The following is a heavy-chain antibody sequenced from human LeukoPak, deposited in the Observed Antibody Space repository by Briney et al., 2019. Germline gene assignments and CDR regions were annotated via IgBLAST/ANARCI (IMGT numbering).Heavy chain of an antibody. J-gene: IGHJ6*03. Sequence: GGSLRLSCAASGFTFDDYGMSWVRQAPGKGLEWVSGLNWDGGSTRYADSVKGRFTISRDNAKNSLYLQMNSLRAEDTALYYCARGGITIFGNYYYMDVWGKGTTVTVSS. CDR1: GFTFDDYG. CDR3: ARGGITIFGNYYYMDV. V-gene: IGHV3-20*04. D-gene: IGHD3-3*01. CDR2: LNWDGGST.